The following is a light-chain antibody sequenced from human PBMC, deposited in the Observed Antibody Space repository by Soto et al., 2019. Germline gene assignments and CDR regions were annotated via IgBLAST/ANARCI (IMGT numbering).Light chain of an antibody. J-gene: IGKJ2*01. CDR1: PSVSSN. CDR3: HQYNSWPPGT. CDR2: DAS. V-gene: IGKV3-15*01. Sequence: EIVMTQSPATLSVSPGERATLSCRASPSVSSNLAWYQQKPGQAPRLLISDASTRATGIPARFSGSGSGTEFTLTISSLQSEDFALYYCHQYNSWPPGTFGQGTKV.